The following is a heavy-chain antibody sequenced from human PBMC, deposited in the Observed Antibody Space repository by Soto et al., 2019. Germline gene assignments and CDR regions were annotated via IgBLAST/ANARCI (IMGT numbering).Heavy chain of an antibody. CDR3: ARWGTTGGLDV. CDR2: TSYDGSNN. D-gene: IGHD4-17*01. Sequence: QVHLVESGGGVVQPGTSLRLSCEGSGFTFRSYVIHWVRQAPGKGLEWVALTSYDGSNNFYGDSVKGRFTISRDNSRNTVELQMGSLRLEDTALYYCARWGTTGGLDVWGQGTLVSVSS. J-gene: IGHJ4*02. V-gene: IGHV3-33*05. CDR1: GFTFRSYV.